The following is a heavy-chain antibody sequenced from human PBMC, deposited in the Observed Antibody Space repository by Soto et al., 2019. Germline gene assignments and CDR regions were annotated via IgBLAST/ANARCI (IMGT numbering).Heavy chain of an antibody. CDR1: GFTFSSYG. D-gene: IGHD5-12*01. CDR2: IWYDGSNK. Sequence: QVQLVESGGGVVQPGRSLRLSCAASGFTFSSYGMHWVRQAPGKGLEWVAGIWYDGSNKYYADSVKGRFTISRDNSKNTLYLQMNSLRAEDTAVYYCARDMKATIDYWGQGTLVTVSS. J-gene: IGHJ4*02. V-gene: IGHV3-33*01. CDR3: ARDMKATIDY.